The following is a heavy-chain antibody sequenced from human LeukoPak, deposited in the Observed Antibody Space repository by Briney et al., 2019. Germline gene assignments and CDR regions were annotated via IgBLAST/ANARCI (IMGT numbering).Heavy chain of an antibody. D-gene: IGHD2-2*01. J-gene: IGHJ3*01. CDR2: IYWDDVK. Sequence: SGPTLLQPTETLTLTCTFSGFSLRTSGVGVGWIRQPPGKALEWLSLIYWDDVKRYSPSLKSRLTITKDTSKNQVVLTMTNMDPVDTATYYCAHRDLYCSSASCCCADALDLWGQGTMVTVSS. V-gene: IGHV2-5*02. CDR1: GFSLRTSGVG. CDR3: AHRDLYCSSASCCCADALDL.